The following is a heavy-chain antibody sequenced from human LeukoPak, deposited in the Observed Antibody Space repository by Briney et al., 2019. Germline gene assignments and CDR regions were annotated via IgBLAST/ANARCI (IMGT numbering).Heavy chain of an antibody. CDR1: GVSISSYY. D-gene: IGHD3-22*01. CDR3: ARGFDSSAYYYAY. Sequence: SETLSLTCTVSGVSISSYYWSWLRQPPGKGREGLRYIYYSGSTNYNPSLKSRVTISVDTSKNQFSLKLSSVTAADTAVYYCARGFDSSAYYYAYWGQGTLVTVSS. V-gene: IGHV4-59*01. J-gene: IGHJ4*02. CDR2: IYYSGST.